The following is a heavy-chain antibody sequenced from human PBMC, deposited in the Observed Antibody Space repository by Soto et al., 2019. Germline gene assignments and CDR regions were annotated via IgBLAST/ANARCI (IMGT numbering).Heavy chain of an antibody. Sequence: QVQLVESGGGVVQPGRSLRLSCAASGFTFSSYGMHWVRQAPGKGLEWVAVISYDGSNKYYADSVKGRFTISRDNSTNTLYLQMNSLRAEDTAVYYCAKDIGDYDYYYGMDVWGQGTTVTVSS. CDR1: GFTFSSYG. CDR2: ISYDGSNK. J-gene: IGHJ6*02. CDR3: AKDIGDYDYYYGMDV. V-gene: IGHV3-30*18. D-gene: IGHD2-21*02.